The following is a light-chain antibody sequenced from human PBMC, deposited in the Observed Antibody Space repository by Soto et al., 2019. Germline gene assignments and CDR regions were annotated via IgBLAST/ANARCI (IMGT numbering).Light chain of an antibody. CDR2: EGT. CDR1: SSDVGTFNL. J-gene: IGLJ1*01. Sequence: QSVLTQPASVSGFLGQSITMSCTGSSSDVGTFNLVSWFQQHPGKAPKLLIFEGTKRPSGVSDRFSGSKSGNTASLTISGLQAEDEADYHCCSYAGTRTSWVFGTGTKLPVL. CDR3: CSYAGTRTSWV. V-gene: IGLV2-23*01.